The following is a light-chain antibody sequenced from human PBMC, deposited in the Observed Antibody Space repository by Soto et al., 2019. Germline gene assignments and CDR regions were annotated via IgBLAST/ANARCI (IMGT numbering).Light chain of an antibody. J-gene: IGKJ4*01. V-gene: IGKV3-15*01. CDR1: QNVNSN. Sequence: EIVMTQSPATLSVSPGERATLSCRASQNVNSNLAWYQQKPGQAPRLLLYGASTRATGIPARFSGSGSGTEFTLTISSLQSEDFAVYYCQQYNNWPLAFGGGTRVEIK. CDR2: GAS. CDR3: QQYNNWPLA.